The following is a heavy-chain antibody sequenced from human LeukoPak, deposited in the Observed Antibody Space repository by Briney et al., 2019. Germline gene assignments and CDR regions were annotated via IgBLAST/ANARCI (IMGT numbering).Heavy chain of an antibody. D-gene: IGHD3-22*01. CDR1: GFTFSRYG. V-gene: IGHV3-30*03. J-gene: IGHJ4*02. Sequence: GGSLRLSCAASGFTFSRYGMHWVRQAPGKGLEWVAVISYDGSNKYYADSVKGRFTISRDNSKNTLYLQMNSLRAEDTAVYYCAGGGYDSSGYYQYYFDFWGQGTLVTVSS. CDR2: ISYDGSNK. CDR3: AGGGYDSSGYYQYYFDF.